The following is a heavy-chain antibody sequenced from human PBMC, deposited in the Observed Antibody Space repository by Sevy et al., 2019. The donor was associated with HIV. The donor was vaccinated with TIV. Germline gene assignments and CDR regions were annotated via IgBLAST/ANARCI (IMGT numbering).Heavy chain of an antibody. V-gene: IGHV1-18*01. CDR1: GYTFTSYG. J-gene: IGHJ6*02. D-gene: IGHD3-3*01. CDR3: ARTIKLLRFLEWYYYYYGMDV. CDR2: ISAYNGNT. Sequence: ASVKVSCKASGYTFTSYGISWVRQAPGQGLEWMGWISAYNGNTNYAQKLQGRVTMTTDTSTSTAYMELRSLRSDDTAVYYCARTIKLLRFLEWYYYYYGMDVWGQGTTVTVSS.